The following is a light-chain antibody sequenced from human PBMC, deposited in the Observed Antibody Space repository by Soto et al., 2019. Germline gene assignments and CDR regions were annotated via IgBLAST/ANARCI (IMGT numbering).Light chain of an antibody. Sequence: DIQMTQSPSTLSASVGDSVTITCRASQSISTWLAWYQQKPGQAPQGLIYYGSFLEKWVSSRFRGSGSGTEFTLAISSLQPAELATYFCQQYKVYWWTFGKGTKVHI. J-gene: IGKJ1*01. CDR1: QSISTW. CDR3: QQYKVYWWT. CDR2: YGS. V-gene: IGKV1-5*01.